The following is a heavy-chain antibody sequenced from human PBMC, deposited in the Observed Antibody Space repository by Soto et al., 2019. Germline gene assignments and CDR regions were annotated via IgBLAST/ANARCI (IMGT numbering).Heavy chain of an antibody. CDR1: GFTFNSYN. V-gene: IGHV3-48*02. CDR3: ARDENKYEKGNWFDP. J-gene: IGHJ5*02. CDR2: ISSSGSTI. Sequence: GGSLRLSCAASGFTFNSYNMNWVRQAPGKGLEWVSHISSSGSTIYYADSVKGRFTISRDNAKNSLYLQINSLRDEDTAVYYCARDENKYEKGNWFDPWGQGTLVTVSS. D-gene: IGHD3-16*01.